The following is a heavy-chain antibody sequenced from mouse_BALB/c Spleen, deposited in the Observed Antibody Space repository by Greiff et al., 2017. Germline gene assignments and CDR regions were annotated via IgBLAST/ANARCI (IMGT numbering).Heavy chain of an antibody. V-gene: IGHV1S26*01. CDR2: INPSTGYT. Sequence: QVQLQQPGAELVKPGASVKLSCKASGYTFTSYYMYWVKQRPGQGLEWIGYINPSTGYTEYNQKFKDKATLTADKSSSTAYMQLSSLTSEDSAVYYCASPLTSTKAMDYWGQGTSVTVSS. D-gene: IGHD2-1*01. J-gene: IGHJ4*01. CDR3: ASPLTSTKAMDY. CDR1: GYTFTSYY.